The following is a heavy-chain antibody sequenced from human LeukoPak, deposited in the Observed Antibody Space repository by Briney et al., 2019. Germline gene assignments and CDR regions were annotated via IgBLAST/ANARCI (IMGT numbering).Heavy chain of an antibody. V-gene: IGHV3-11*01. CDR3: ARAGPSGYYYDSSGYYRWFDP. J-gene: IGHJ5*02. D-gene: IGHD3-22*01. CDR2: ISSTGSTI. Sequence: RGSLRLSCAASGFTFSDYYMSWIRQAPGKGLEWVSYISSTGSTIYYADSVKGRFTISRDNAKNSLYLQMNSLRAEDTAVYYCARAGPSGYYYDSSGYYRWFDPWGQGTLVTLAS. CDR1: GFTFSDYY.